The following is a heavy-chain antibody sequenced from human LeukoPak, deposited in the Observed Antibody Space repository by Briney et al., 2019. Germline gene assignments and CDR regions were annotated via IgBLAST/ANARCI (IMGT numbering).Heavy chain of an antibody. CDR1: GFTFSSYS. CDR3: ARDGGGYYYDSSGYYGPFDY. D-gene: IGHD3-22*01. CDR2: ISSSSSYI. J-gene: IGHJ4*02. Sequence: GGSLRLSCAASGFTFSSYSMNWVRQAPGKGLEWVSSISSSSSYIYYADSVKGRFTISRDNAKNSLYLQMNSLRAEDTAVYYCARDGGGYYYDSSGYYGPFDYWGQGTLVTVSS. V-gene: IGHV3-21*01.